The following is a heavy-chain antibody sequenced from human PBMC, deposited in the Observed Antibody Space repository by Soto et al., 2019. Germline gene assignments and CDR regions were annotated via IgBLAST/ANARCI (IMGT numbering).Heavy chain of an antibody. CDR1: GGSIRSYY. J-gene: IGHJ3*02. CDR3: AREMVGPAAIYAFDI. V-gene: IGHV4-59*01. CDR2: IYYSGRT. D-gene: IGHD2-2*01. Sequence: PSETLSLTCTVFGGSIRSYYWSWIRQPPGKGLEWIGYIYYSGRTNYHPPLKRRVTISVDTSKNQFSLKLSSVTAADAAVYYCAREMVGPAAIYAFDIWGQGTMVTVSS.